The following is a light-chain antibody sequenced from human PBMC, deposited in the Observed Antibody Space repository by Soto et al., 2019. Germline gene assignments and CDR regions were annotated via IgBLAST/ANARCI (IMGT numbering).Light chain of an antibody. CDR3: QQYRSSPIT. V-gene: IGKV3-20*01. Sequence: EIVLTHSPGTLSLYPWEIATLSCRASQNVDSNYLAWYQQKPGQAPRIIIFAASGRATGIPDRFSGSGSGTDFTLTISRVEPEDSAVYYCQQYRSSPITFGQGTRLEIK. CDR2: AAS. CDR1: QNVDSNY. J-gene: IGKJ5*01.